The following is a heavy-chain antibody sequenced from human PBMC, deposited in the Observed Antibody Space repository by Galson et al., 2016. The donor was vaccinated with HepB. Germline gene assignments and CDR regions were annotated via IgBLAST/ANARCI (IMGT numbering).Heavy chain of an antibody. Sequence: SLRLSCAASGFTFSDYYMSWIRQAPGKGLEWVSYISGSSGYRNYADTVKGRFTISRDNAKNSLYLQLNSLRAEDTAVYYCAGAVDSPLEVHFDYWGQGTLVTVSS. CDR1: GFTFSDYY. D-gene: IGHD5-18*01. J-gene: IGHJ4*02. CDR3: AGAVDSPLEVHFDY. CDR2: ISGSSGYR. V-gene: IGHV3-11*06.